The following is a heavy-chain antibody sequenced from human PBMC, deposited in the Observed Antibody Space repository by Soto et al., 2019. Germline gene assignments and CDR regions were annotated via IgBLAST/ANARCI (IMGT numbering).Heavy chain of an antibody. D-gene: IGHD6-19*01. CDR3: AKVTHRGPIAVAGPLGS. CDR1: GSITNHH. CDR2: FNTSGLST. Sequence: QVHLVQSGAEVKKPGASVNVSCQASGSITNHHMHWVRQAPGQGLEWMGIFNTSGLSTTYAQKFQGRVTITRDTSTSTVYTELSSLTSEDTAVYFCAKVTHRGPIAVAGPLGSWGQGTLVIVSS. J-gene: IGHJ4*02. V-gene: IGHV1-46*01.